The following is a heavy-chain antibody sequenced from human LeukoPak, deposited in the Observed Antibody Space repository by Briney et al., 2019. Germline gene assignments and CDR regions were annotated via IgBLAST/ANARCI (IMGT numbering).Heavy chain of an antibody. D-gene: IGHD2-15*01. CDR1: GFTFSDYY. J-gene: IGHJ4*02. Sequence: KSGGSLRLSCAASGFTFSDYYMSWIRQAPEKGLEWVSYISSGGNTIYYADSVQGRFTISRDNAKNSLYLQMNSLRAEDTAVYYCARKGGPRSYYFDYWGQGTLVTVSS. V-gene: IGHV3-11*04. CDR3: ARKGGPRSYYFDY. CDR2: ISSGGNTI.